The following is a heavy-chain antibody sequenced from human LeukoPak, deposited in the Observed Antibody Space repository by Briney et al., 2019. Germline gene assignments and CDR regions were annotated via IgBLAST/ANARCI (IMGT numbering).Heavy chain of an antibody. Sequence: GGSLRLSCAASGFTFSSYWMSWVRQAPGKGLEWVANIKQDGSQKYYVDSVKGRFSISRDNAKNSLYLQMNSLRAEDTAVYYCARALTTLTYEGYWGQGTLVTVSS. V-gene: IGHV3-7*01. J-gene: IGHJ4*02. D-gene: IGHD1-1*01. CDR1: GFTFSSYW. CDR3: ARALTTLTYEGY. CDR2: IKQDGSQK.